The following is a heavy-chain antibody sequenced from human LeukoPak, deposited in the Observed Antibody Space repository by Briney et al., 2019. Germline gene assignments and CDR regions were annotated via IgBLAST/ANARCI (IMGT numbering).Heavy chain of an antibody. CDR3: ARERKVAAAGHFDY. Sequence: SETLSLTCTVSGGSISSYYWSWIWQPPGKGLEWIGYIYYSGSTNYNPSLKSRVTISVDTSKNQFSLKLSSVTAADTAVYYCARERKVAAAGHFDYWGQGTLVTVSS. CDR2: IYYSGST. CDR1: GGSISSYY. J-gene: IGHJ4*02. D-gene: IGHD6-13*01. V-gene: IGHV4-59*01.